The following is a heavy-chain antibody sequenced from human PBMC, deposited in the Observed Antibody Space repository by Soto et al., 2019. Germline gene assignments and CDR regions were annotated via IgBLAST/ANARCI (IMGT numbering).Heavy chain of an antibody. CDR2: IYPGDSDT. J-gene: IGHJ6*02. CDR1: VFSFTSYW. Sequence: GESLQISCKGSVFSFTSYWIGWVRQMPGKGLEWMGIIYPGDSDTRYSPSFQGQVTISADKFISTAYLQWSSLKASDTAMYYCGRSLYSIESIGMDVWGQGTTVTVSS. V-gene: IGHV5-51*01. CDR3: GRSLYSIESIGMDV. D-gene: IGHD6-13*01.